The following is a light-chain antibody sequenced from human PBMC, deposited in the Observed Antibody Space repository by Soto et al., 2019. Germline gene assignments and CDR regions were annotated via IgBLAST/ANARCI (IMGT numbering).Light chain of an antibody. Sequence: DIPMTQSPSSLSASVGDRVTITCRASQGISNYLAWYQQKPGKVPELLINAASTLQSGVPSRFSGSGSGTDFTLTIASLQPEDVATYYCQKYNSAPWTFGQGTKVEIK. CDR3: QKYNSAPWT. J-gene: IGKJ1*01. CDR1: QGISNY. V-gene: IGKV1-27*01. CDR2: AAS.